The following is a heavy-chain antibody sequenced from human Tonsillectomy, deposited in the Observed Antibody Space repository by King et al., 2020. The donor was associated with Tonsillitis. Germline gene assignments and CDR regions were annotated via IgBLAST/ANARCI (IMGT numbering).Heavy chain of an antibody. D-gene: IGHD3-16*01. CDR1: GHEFSSYW. J-gene: IGHJ3*02. CDR2: IYPGDSDT. CDR3: ARRGSGTSDAFDI. V-gene: IGHV5-51*01. Sequence: QLVQSGAEVKKPGESLKISCKGSGHEFSSYWIAWVRQMPGKGLEWMGIIYPGDSDTRYSPSFQGQVTISADKSISTAYLQWSSLKASDTAMYFCARRGSGTSDAFDIWGQGSMVTVSS.